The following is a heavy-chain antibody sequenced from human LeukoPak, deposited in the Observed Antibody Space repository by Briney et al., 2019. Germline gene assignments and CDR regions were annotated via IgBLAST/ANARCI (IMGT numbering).Heavy chain of an antibody. CDR1: GFTLSNYG. CDR3: ARYSGTYSGFDC. V-gene: IGHV3-33*01. CDR2: IWYDGSKK. J-gene: IGHJ4*02. D-gene: IGHD1-26*01. Sequence: GRSLRLSCAASGFTLSNYGMHWVRQAPGKGLEWVAVIWYDGSKKYYADSVKGRFTISRDESKHTLYLQMDSLRAEDTAVYYCARYSGTYSGFDCWDQGTLVTVSS.